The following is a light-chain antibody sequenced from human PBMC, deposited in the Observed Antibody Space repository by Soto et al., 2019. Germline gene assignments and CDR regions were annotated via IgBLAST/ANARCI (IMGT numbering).Light chain of an antibody. V-gene: IGLV2-14*01. CDR1: SSDVGGYNF. CDR2: EVT. J-gene: IGLJ1*01. Sequence: QSVLTQPRSVSGAPGQSVTISCTGTSSDVGGYNFVSWYQHHPGKAPKLILYEVTTRPSGVSSRFSGSKSGNTASLTIAGLQADDEASYYCSTYTSSNTPYVFGTGTKVTV. CDR3: STYTSSNTPYV.